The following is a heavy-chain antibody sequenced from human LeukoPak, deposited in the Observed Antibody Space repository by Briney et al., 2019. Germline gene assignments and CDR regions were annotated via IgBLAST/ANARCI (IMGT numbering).Heavy chain of an antibody. CDR2: INAGNGNT. D-gene: IGHD3-10*01. Sequence: ASVKVSCKASGYTFTSYGMHWVRQAPGQRLEWMGWINAGNGNTKYSQKFQGRVTITRDTSTSTAYMELSSLRSEDTAVYYCAIDAVTMVRGKNWFDPWGQGTLVTVSS. J-gene: IGHJ5*02. CDR1: GYTFTSYG. V-gene: IGHV1-3*01. CDR3: AIDAVTMVRGKNWFDP.